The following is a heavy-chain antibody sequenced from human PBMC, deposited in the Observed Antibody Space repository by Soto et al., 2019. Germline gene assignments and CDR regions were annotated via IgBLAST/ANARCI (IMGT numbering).Heavy chain of an antibody. CDR2: IWYDGSNK. D-gene: IGHD3-22*01. CDR1: GFTISSYG. V-gene: IGHV3-33*01. J-gene: IGHJ4*02. CDR3: ARDDYDSSGYYYVDY. Sequence: GGSLRLSCAASGFTISSYGMHWVRQAPGKGLEWVAVIWYDGSNKYYADSLKGRFTISRDNSKKTLYLQVNSLRAEDTAVYFCARDDYDSSGYYYVDYRGQGTLVTVSS.